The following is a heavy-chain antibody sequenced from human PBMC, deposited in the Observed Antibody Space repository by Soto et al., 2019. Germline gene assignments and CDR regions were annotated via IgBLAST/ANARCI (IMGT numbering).Heavy chain of an antibody. Sequence: PSETLSLTCAVSGFSISSRYYWGCIRQPPGKGLEWIGSIYHSGSTYYNPSLKSRVTISIDTSKNQFSLKLNSVTAADTAVYYCATGAGTDYYYYGMDVWGQGTTVTVYS. CDR1: GFSISSRYY. V-gene: IGHV4-38-2*01. J-gene: IGHJ6*02. D-gene: IGHD6-19*01. CDR2: IYHSGST. CDR3: ATGAGTDYYYYGMDV.